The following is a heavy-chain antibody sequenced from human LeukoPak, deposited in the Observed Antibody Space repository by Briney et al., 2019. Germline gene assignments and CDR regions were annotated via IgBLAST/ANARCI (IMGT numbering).Heavy chain of an antibody. CDR2: ISGSGGST. D-gene: IGHD3-16*01. J-gene: IGHJ5*02. V-gene: IGHV3-23*01. Sequence: PGGSQRLSCAASGFTFSSYAMSWVRQAPGKGLEWVSAISGSGGSTYYADSVKGRFTISRDNSKNTLYLQMNSLRAEDTAVYYCANLITFGGVIEPWGQGTLVTVSS. CDR3: ANLITFGGVIEP. CDR1: GFTFSSYA.